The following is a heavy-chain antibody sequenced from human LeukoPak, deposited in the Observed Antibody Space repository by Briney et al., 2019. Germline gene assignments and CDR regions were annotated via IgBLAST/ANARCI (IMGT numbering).Heavy chain of an antibody. CDR1: ALIFSSYD. D-gene: IGHD1-14*01. CDR2: ISGSGGST. J-gene: IGHJ4*02. V-gene: IGHV3-23*01. Sequence: GRSLRLSCVASALIFSSYDMHWVRQAPGKGLEWVSVISGSGGSTYYADSVKGRFTISRANLKNTLYLQMSSLKTEDTAVYYCTTDISAVLYWGQGTLVTVSS. CDR3: TTDISAVLY.